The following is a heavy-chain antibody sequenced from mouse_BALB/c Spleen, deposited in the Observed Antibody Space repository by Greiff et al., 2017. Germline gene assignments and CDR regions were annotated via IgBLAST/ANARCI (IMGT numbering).Heavy chain of an antibody. D-gene: IGHD1-2*01. CDR3: ASITTATEAWFAY. CDR1: GFSLTGYG. V-gene: IGHV2-6-7*01. Sequence: QVQLQQSGPGLVAPSQSLSITCTVSGFSLTGYGVNWVRQPPGKGLEWLGMIWGDGSTDYNSALKSRLSISKDNSKSQVFLKMNSLQTDDTARYYCASITTATEAWFAYWGQGTLVTVSA. CDR2: IWGDGST. J-gene: IGHJ3*01.